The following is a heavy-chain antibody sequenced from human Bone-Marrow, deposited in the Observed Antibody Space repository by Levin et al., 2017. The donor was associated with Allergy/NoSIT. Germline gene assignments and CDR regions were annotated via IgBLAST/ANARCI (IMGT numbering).Heavy chain of an antibody. CDR2: IYSSGNT. CDR3: ATFRGFGELTYGLDV. V-gene: IGHV4-39*01. Sequence: SETLSLTCTVSGGSISRTSYYWGWIRQPPGKGLEWIGSIYSSGNTYYNPSLQSRVTISVDTSKNQFSLKLSSVTAADTAVYYCATFRGFGELTYGLDVWGQGTTVTVSS. CDR1: GGSISRTSYY. D-gene: IGHD3-10*01. J-gene: IGHJ6*02.